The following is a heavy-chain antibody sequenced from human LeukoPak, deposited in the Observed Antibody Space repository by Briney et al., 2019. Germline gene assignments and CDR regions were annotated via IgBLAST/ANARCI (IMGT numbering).Heavy chain of an antibody. CDR2: ISGSGGST. J-gene: IGHJ4*02. D-gene: IGHD3-10*01. V-gene: IGHV3-23*01. CDR3: ARLDYYGSGSEGFFDY. Sequence: GGSLRLSCAASGFTFSSYAMSWVRQAPGKGLEWVSAISGSGGSTYYADSVKGRFTISRDNSKNTLYLQMNSLRAEDTAVYYCARLDYYGSGSEGFFDYWGQGTLVTVSS. CDR1: GFTFSSYA.